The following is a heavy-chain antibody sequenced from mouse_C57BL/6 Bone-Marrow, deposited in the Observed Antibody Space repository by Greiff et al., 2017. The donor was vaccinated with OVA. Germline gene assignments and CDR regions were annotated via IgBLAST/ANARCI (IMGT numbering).Heavy chain of an antibody. CDR2: IDPENGDT. CDR1: GFNIKDDY. V-gene: IGHV14-4*01. Sequence: VQLKQSGAELVRPGASVKLSCTASGFNIKDDYMHWVKQRPEQGLEWIGWIDPENGDTEYASKFQGKATITADTSSNTAYLQLSSLTSEDTAVYYCTTSITTVNFDYWGQGTTLTVSS. J-gene: IGHJ2*01. CDR3: TTSITTVNFDY. D-gene: IGHD1-1*01.